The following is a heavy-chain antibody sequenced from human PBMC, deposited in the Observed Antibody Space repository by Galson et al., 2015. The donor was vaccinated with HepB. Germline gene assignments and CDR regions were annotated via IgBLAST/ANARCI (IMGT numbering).Heavy chain of an antibody. D-gene: IGHD1-14*01. CDR3: ARSLWPEDF. V-gene: IGHV3-7*01. Sequence: SLRLSCAASGFTFSSYYMSWVRQAPGKGLEWVANINQDGTSKNYADSVKGRFSISRDNAENSVSLQMSSLRVEDTAVYYCARSLWPEDFWGQGTLVTVSS. CDR1: GFTFSSYY. J-gene: IGHJ4*02. CDR2: INQDGTSK.